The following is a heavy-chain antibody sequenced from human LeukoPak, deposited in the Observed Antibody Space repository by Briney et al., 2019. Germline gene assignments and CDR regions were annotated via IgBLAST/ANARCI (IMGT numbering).Heavy chain of an antibody. V-gene: IGHV3-23*01. CDR1: GFTFSSYA. J-gene: IGHJ5*02. CDR3: AKVNRHIVVVTAIDH. D-gene: IGHD2-21*02. Sequence: GGSLRLSCAASGFTFSSYAMSWVRQAPGKGLEWVSVISGSGVSTYYVDSVKGRFTISRDNSKNTLYLQMNSLRAEDTAVYYCAKVNRHIVVVTAIDHWGQGTLVTVSS. CDR2: ISGSGVST.